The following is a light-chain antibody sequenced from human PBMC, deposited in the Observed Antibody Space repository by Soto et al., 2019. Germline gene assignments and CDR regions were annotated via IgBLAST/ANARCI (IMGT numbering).Light chain of an antibody. CDR1: SSDVGGYNY. Sequence: QSALTQPPSASGSPGQSVAISCTGTSSDVGGYNYVSWYQQHPGKAPKLMIYEVNKRPSGVPDRFSGSKSGNTASLTVSGLQAEDEADYYCCSYACRSTVFGNGTKVTVL. V-gene: IGLV2-8*01. CDR2: EVN. J-gene: IGLJ1*01. CDR3: CSYACRSTV.